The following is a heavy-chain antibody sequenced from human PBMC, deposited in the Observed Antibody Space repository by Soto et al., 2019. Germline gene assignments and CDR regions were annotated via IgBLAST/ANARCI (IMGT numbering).Heavy chain of an antibody. D-gene: IGHD2-15*01. J-gene: IGHJ6*02. V-gene: IGHV4-4*07. Sequence: ETLSLTCSVSGVSITSYYWSWIRQSAGGGLEWMGRINTDGLSTYSPSFKRRLTMSLDTSKNQVSLRLISVTAADTAVYFCARVPVAVAATEDYYGLDVWGQGTTVTV. CDR3: ARVPVAVAATEDYYGLDV. CDR1: GVSITSYY. CDR2: INTDGLS.